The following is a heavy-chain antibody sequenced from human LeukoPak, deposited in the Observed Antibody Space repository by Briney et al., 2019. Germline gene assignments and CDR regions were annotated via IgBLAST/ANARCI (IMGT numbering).Heavy chain of an antibody. CDR2: TYYRSNWYN. CDR3: TRGGRGYCSSTSCYFDY. Sequence: SQTLSLTCAISGDSVSSDSTAWNWIRQSPARGLEWRGWTYYRSNWYNDYAVSVKSRITISPDTSKNQFSLQLNSVTPEDTAVYYCTRGGRGYCSSTSCYFDYWGQGTLVTVSS. V-gene: IGHV6-1*01. D-gene: IGHD2-2*01. J-gene: IGHJ4*02. CDR1: GDSVSSDSTA.